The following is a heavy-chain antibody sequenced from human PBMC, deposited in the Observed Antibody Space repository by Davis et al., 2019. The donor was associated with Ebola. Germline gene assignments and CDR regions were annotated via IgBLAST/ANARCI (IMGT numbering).Heavy chain of an antibody. V-gene: IGHV1-18*01. CDR3: ARLDRINYYGMDV. CDR2: ISAYNGNT. Sequence: ASVKVSCKASGYTFTSYGISWVRQAPGQGLEWMGWISAYNGNTNYAQRFQDRVTMTTDTSTNTAYMEVRGLRSDDTAVYYCARLDRINYYGMDVWGKGTTVTVSS. CDR1: GYTFTSYG. J-gene: IGHJ6*04. D-gene: IGHD2-15*01.